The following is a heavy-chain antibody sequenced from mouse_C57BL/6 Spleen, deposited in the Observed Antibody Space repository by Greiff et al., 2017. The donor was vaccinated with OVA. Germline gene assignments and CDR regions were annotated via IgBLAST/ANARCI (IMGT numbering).Heavy chain of an antibody. D-gene: IGHD1-1*01. Sequence: VKPGASVKLSCKASGYTFTSYWMHWVKQRPGRGLEWIGRIDPNSGGTKYNEKFKSKATLTVDKPSSTAYMQLSSLTSEDSAVYYCARSDYYGSSYGYYAMDYWGQGTSVTVSS. CDR2: IDPNSGGT. J-gene: IGHJ4*01. CDR3: ARSDYYGSSYGYYAMDY. CDR1: GYTFTSYW. V-gene: IGHV1-72*01.